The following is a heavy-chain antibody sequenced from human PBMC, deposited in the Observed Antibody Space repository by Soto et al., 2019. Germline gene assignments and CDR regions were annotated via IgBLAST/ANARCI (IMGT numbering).Heavy chain of an antibody. J-gene: IGHJ6*02. CDR1: GYTFTSYD. CDR2: MNPNSGNT. Sequence: QVQLVQSGAEVKKPGASVKVSCKASGYTFTSYDINWVRQATGQGLEWMGWMNPNSGNTGYAQKFQGRVTVTRNTSISTAYMELSSLRSEDTAVYYCARCFAGPYYYYYGMDVWGQGTTVTVSS. CDR3: ARCFAGPYYYYYGMDV. V-gene: IGHV1-8*01. D-gene: IGHD3-16*01.